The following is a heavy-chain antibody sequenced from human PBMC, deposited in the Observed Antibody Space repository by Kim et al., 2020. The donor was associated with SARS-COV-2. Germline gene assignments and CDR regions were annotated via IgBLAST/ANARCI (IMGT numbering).Heavy chain of an antibody. D-gene: IGHD6-19*01. CDR3: ARDRGAGREFDY. CDR2: INAGNGNT. V-gene: IGHV1-3*01. CDR1: GYTFTSYA. Sequence: ASVKVSCKASGYTFTSYAMHWVRQAPGQRLEWMGWINAGNGNTKYSQKFQGRVTITRDTSASTAYMELSSLRSEDTAVYYCARDRGAGREFDYWGQGTLVTVSS. J-gene: IGHJ4*02.